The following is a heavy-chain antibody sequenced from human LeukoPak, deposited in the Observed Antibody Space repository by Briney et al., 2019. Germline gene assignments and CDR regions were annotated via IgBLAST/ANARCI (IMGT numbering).Heavy chain of an antibody. CDR1: GGSINNHY. J-gene: IGHJ4*02. Sequence: SETLSLTCTVSGGSINNHYWSWIRQPPGKGLQWIGDIYYSERTNYNPSLRSRVTISVDTSKNQLSLKLTSVLAADTAMYYCVRRDNTGWNYFDHWGQGILVTVSS. CDR2: IYYSERT. D-gene: IGHD6-19*01. CDR3: VRRDNTGWNYFDH. V-gene: IGHV4-59*08.